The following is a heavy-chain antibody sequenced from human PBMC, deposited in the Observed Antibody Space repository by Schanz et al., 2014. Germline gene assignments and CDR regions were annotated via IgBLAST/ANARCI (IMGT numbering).Heavy chain of an antibody. V-gene: IGHV4-4*02. CDR3: ARVEEYSSAWHTLALFDY. J-gene: IGHJ4*02. CDR1: GFTFSVYW. D-gene: IGHD6-19*01. Sequence: VQLVESGGGLVQPGGSLRLSCAASGFTFSVYWMHWVRQPPGKGLEWIGEIYHSGSTNYNPSLKSRVTISVDKSKNQFSLKLNSVTAADTAVYYCARVEEYSSAWHTLALFDYWGQGTLVTVSS. CDR2: IYHSGST.